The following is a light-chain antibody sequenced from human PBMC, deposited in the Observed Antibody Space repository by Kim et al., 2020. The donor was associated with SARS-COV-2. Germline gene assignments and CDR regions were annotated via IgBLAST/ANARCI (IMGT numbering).Light chain of an antibody. V-gene: IGLV4-69*01. CDR1: SRHSSYA. J-gene: IGLJ3*02. CDR2: LNSDGSH. CDR3: QSWGTDYWV. Sequence: QPVLTQSPSASASLGASVKLTCTLSSRHSSYAIAWHQQQPEKGPRYLMKLNSDGSHSKGDGIPDRFSGSSSGAERYLTISSLQSEDEADYYCQSWGTDYWVFGGGTQVTVL.